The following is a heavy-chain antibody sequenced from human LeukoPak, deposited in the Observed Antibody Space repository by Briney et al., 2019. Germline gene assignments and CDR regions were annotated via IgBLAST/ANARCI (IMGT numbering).Heavy chain of an antibody. CDR3: AREPKWELPPDY. Sequence: ASVKVSCKASGYTFTSYYMHWVRQAPGQGLEWMGIINPSGGSTNYAQKFQGRVTITTDESTSTAYMELSSLRSEDTAVYYCAREPKWELPPDYWGQGTLVTVSS. J-gene: IGHJ4*02. CDR2: INPSGGST. CDR1: GYTFTSYY. V-gene: IGHV1-46*01. D-gene: IGHD1-26*01.